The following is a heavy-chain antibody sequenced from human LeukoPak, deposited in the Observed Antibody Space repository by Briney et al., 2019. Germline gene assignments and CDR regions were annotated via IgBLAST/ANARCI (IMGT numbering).Heavy chain of an antibody. D-gene: IGHD4-17*01. V-gene: IGHV4-59*01. CDR1: GGSISTFY. J-gene: IGHJ6*02. CDR2: IYYSGST. Sequence: PSETLSLTCTVSGGSISTFYWSWLRQPPGKGLEWIGYIYYSGSTNYNPSLKSRVTISVDTSKNQFSLRLSSVTAADTPVYYCAREDPQTTVPEGLDVWGQGTTVTVSS. CDR3: AREDPQTTVPEGLDV.